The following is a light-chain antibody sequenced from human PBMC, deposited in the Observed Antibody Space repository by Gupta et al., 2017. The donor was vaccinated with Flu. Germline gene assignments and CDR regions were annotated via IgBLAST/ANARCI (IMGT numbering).Light chain of an antibody. CDR3: SSYTSSSTPRV. CDR1: SSDVGGYNY. V-gene: IGLV2-14*01. CDR2: EVS. J-gene: IGLJ3*02. Sequence: ITTSGTVTSSDVGGYNYVSWYQQHPGKAPKLMIYEVSNRPSGVSNRFSGSKSGNTASLTISGLQAEDEADYYCSSYTSSSTPRVFGGGTKLTVL.